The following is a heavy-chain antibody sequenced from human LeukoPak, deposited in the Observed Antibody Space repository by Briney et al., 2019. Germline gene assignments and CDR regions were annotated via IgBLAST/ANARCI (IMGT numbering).Heavy chain of an antibody. CDR3: ASWSVLYDYVWGSYRYEELDY. V-gene: IGHV4-34*01. J-gene: IGHJ4*02. D-gene: IGHD3-16*02. CDR1: GGSFSGYY. CDR2: INHSGST. Sequence: SETLSLTCAVYGGSFSGYYWSWIRQPPGKGLEWIGEINHSGSTNYNPSLKSRVTISVDTSKNQFSLKLSSVTAADMAVYYCASWSVLYDYVWGSYRYEELDYWGQGTLVTVSS.